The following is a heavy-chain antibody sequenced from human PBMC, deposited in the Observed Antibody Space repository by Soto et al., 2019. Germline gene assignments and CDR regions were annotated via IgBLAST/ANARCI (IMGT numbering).Heavy chain of an antibody. V-gene: IGHV1-46*01. CDR2: INPSGGST. J-gene: IGHJ6*02. D-gene: IGHD1-26*01. CDR3: ARVRGLVGATTPHYYYYGMDV. Sequence: ASVKVSCKDSGYTFTSYYMHWVRQAPGHGLEWMGIINPSGGSTSYAQKFQGRVTMTRDTSTSTVYMELSSLRSEDTAVYYCARVRGLVGATTPHYYYYGMDVWGQGTTGTVS. CDR1: GYTFTSYY.